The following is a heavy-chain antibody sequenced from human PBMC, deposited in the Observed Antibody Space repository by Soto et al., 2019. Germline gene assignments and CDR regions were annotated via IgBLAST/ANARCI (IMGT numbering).Heavy chain of an antibody. V-gene: IGHV4-59*01. Sequence: SLSRTAYGGSISGCYYSWIRQPPGKGLEWIGYFYYSGSTNYDPSLRSRVSISVDTSKNQFSLKLSSVTAAYTAVYYCARGTLTSYFDYWGQGTLVTVS. CDR3: ARGTLTSYFDY. CDR2: FYYSGST. J-gene: IGHJ4*02. CDR1: GGSISGCY.